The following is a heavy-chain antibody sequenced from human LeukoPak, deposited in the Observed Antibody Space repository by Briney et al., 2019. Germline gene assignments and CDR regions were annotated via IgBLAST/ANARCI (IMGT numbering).Heavy chain of an antibody. CDR3: ASRVGFDY. Sequence: GGSLRLSCAASGFTFSKYGMSWVRQAPGKGLEWVSVISGSGGSTDYADPVKGRFTISRDNSKNMLYVQMNSLRAEDTAVYYCASRVGFDYWGQGTLVTVSS. V-gene: IGHV3-23*01. CDR1: GFTFSKYG. J-gene: IGHJ4*02. CDR2: ISGSGGST.